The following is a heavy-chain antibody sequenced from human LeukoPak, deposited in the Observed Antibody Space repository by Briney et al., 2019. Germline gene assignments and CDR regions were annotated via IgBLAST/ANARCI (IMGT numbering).Heavy chain of an antibody. D-gene: IGHD4-11*01. CDR1: GGSISSGGYC. Sequence: SQTLSLTCTVSGGSISSGGYCWSWIRQPPGKGLEWIGDIFHSGSTYYNPSLKSRVTISVDRSKNQFSLKLSSVTAADTAVYYCARGRTTVTTDYMDVWGKGTTVTVSS. CDR2: IFHSGST. J-gene: IGHJ6*03. V-gene: IGHV4-30-2*01. CDR3: ARGRTTVTTDYMDV.